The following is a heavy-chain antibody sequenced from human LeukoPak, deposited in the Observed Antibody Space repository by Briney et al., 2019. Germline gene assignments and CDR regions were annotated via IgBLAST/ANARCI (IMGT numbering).Heavy chain of an antibody. CDR2: MKYDGSEK. CDR1: GFIFGDYN. Sequence: PGQSLRLSCTTSGFIFGDYNMSWVRQAPGKGLEWVANMKYDGSEKYYVDSVKGRFTISRDNAKNSLYLQMNSLRAEDTAVYYCARDIEAAGLFLDYWGQGTLVTVSS. V-gene: IGHV3-7*01. J-gene: IGHJ4*02. CDR3: ARDIEAAGLFLDY. D-gene: IGHD6-13*01.